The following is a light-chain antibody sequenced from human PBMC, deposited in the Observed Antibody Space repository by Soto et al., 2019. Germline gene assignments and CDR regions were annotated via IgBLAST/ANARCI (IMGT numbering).Light chain of an antibody. CDR3: SSYTSSSTLV. CDR1: SSDVGSYNR. CDR2: EVS. J-gene: IGLJ2*01. Sequence: QSVLTQPPSVSGSPGQSVTISCTGTSSDVGSYNRVSWYQQPPGTAPKLMIYEVSNRPSGVPDRFSGSKSGNTASLTISGLQAEDEDDYYCSSYTSSSTLVFGGGTKLTVL. V-gene: IGLV2-18*02.